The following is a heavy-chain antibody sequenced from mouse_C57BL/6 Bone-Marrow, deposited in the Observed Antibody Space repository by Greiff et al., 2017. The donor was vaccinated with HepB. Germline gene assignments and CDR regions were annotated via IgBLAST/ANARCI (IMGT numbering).Heavy chain of an antibody. V-gene: IGHV5-16*01. D-gene: IGHD1-1*01. CDR3: ARDRNYGSSFYWYFDV. CDR2: INYDGSST. CDR1: GFTFSDYY. J-gene: IGHJ1*03. Sequence: EVQVVESEGGLVQPGSSMKLSCTASGFTFSDYYMAWVRQVPEKGLEWVANINYDGSSTYYLDSLKSRFIISRDNAKNILYLQMSSLKSEDTATYYCARDRNYGSSFYWYFDVWGTGTTVTVAS.